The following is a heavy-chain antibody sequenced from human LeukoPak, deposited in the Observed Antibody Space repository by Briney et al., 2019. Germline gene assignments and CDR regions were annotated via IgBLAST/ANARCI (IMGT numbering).Heavy chain of an antibody. CDR3: ALMLYDSINF. D-gene: IGHD2-8*01. Sequence: PGGSLRLSCAASGFTFSSYEMNWVRQAPGKGLEWVSHIGSSVSTIYYADSVKGRFTISRDNAKKSLSLQMTSLRAEDTAVYYCALMLYDSINFWGQGTLVTVSS. CDR1: GFTFSSYE. J-gene: IGHJ4*02. CDR2: IGSSVSTI. V-gene: IGHV3-48*03.